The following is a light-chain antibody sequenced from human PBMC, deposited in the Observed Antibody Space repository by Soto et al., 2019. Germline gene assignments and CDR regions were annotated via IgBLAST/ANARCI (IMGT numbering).Light chain of an antibody. V-gene: IGKV1-9*01. CDR2: AAF. CDR1: QGIDSN. CDR3: QQVSGYPLS. Sequence: DIQLTQSPSFLSASVGDRVTITCRASQGIDSNLAWYQQEPGKAPKLLIYAAFFLQSGVPSRFSGSASGTEFTLTISSLQPEDFATYYCQQVSGYPLSFGGGTKVEIK. J-gene: IGKJ4*01.